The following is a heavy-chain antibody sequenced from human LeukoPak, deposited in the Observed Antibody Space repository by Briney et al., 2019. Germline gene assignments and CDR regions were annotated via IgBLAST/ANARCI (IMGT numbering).Heavy chain of an antibody. CDR3: AKVFFPQVVAATHFDY. D-gene: IGHD2-15*01. CDR1: GFTFSNYA. J-gene: IGHJ4*02. CDR2: IRAGGGST. Sequence: PGGSLRLSCAASGFTFSNYAMTWVRQAPGKGLEWVSGIRAGGGSTNFADSVRGRFTLSTDNSKNTLYLQMNSLRTEDTALYYCAKVFFPQVVAATHFDYWGQGTLVTVSS. V-gene: IGHV3-23*01.